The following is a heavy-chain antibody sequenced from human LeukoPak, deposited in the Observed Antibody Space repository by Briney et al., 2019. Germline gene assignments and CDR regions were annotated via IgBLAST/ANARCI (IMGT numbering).Heavy chain of an antibody. D-gene: IGHD3-3*01. CDR1: GFTFSSYA. V-gene: IGHV3-30-3*01. CDR3: AREDFWSGYYHTQNAFDT. Sequence: PGGSRRLSCAASGFTFSSYAMHWVRQAPGKGLEWVAVISYNGSNKYYADSVKGRFTISRDNSKNTLYLQMNSLRAEDTAVYYCAREDFWSGYYHTQNAFDTWGQGTMVTVSS. CDR2: ISYNGSNK. J-gene: IGHJ3*02.